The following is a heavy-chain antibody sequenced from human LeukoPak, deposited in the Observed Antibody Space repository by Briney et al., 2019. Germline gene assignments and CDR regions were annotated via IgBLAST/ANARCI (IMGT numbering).Heavy chain of an antibody. D-gene: IGHD4-23*01. Sequence: KSSETLSLTCTVSGXSISTYYWSWIRQPPGKGLEWIGYIYYSGSTNYNPSLESRVTTSVDTSKNQFSLKLSSVTAADTAVYYCARDTGTVVDYWGQGTLVTVSS. J-gene: IGHJ4*02. CDR1: GXSISTYY. V-gene: IGHV4-59*01. CDR2: IYYSGST. CDR3: ARDTGTVVDY.